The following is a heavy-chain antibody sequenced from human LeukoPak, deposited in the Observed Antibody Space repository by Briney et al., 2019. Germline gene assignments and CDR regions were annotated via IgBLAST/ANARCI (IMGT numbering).Heavy chain of an antibody. CDR3: ATDRDHSDWQKRFDS. CDR2: INQDASEI. J-gene: IGHJ4*02. D-gene: IGHD2-21*02. Sequence: GGSLRLSRAASGFTFSTYWMNWYRQAPGKGLEWVGNINQDASEINYVDSVRGRFTISRDNAKSSLHLPMNRLRAEDTAVYCATDRDHSDWQKRFDSWGQGTLVTVSS. CDR1: GFTFSTYW. V-gene: IGHV3-7*01.